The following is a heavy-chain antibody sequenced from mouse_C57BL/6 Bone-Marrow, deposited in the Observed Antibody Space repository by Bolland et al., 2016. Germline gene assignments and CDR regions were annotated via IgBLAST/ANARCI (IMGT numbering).Heavy chain of an antibody. Sequence: IDPSDSYTNYNQKFKGKATLTVDTSSSTAYMQLSSLTSEGSCVYYCARGPAWFAYWGQGTLV. CDR3: ARGPAWFAY. J-gene: IGHJ3*01. CDR2: IDPSDSYT. V-gene: IGHV1-59*01.